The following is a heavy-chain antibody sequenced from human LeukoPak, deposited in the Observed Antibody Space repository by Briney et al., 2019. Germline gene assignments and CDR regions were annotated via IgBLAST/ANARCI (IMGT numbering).Heavy chain of an antibody. J-gene: IGHJ5*02. V-gene: IGHV1-46*01. CDR3: ARDNSVGDNAWWFDP. D-gene: IGHD1-26*01. CDR1: GYTFTSYY. CDR2: VNPTGGST. Sequence: ASVKVSCKASGYTFTSYYMHWVRQAPGQGLEWMGLVNPTGGSTGYAQKFQGRVTMTRDMSTSTDYMELSSLRSEDTAIYYCARDNSVGDNAWWFDPWGQGTLVTVSS.